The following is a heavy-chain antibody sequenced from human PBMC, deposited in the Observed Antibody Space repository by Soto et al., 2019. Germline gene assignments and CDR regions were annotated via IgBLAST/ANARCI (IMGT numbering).Heavy chain of an antibody. J-gene: IGHJ4*02. CDR2: IWHDGKNK. D-gene: IGHD6-25*01. CDR3: ARDPGKDAAIDY. CDR1: GFTFSNFG. V-gene: IGHV3-33*01. Sequence: QVQVVESGGGVVQPGTSLRLSCAASGFTFSNFGMHWVRQAPGKGLEWVAVIWHDGKNKYYADSVEGRFTISRDNSKNTLNLQMKSLRAEDTAVYYCARDPGKDAAIDYWGQGTLVIVSS.